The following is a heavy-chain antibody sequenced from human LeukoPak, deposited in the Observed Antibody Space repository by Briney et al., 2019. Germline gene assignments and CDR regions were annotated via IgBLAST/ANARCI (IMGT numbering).Heavy chain of an antibody. CDR3: AKSFGAYYVDFDY. CDR2: ISRRGVTI. V-gene: IGHV3-11*01. J-gene: IGHJ4*01. Sequence: GGSLRLSCAASGFTFSDFYMSWIRQAPGKGLEWVSYISRRGVTIYYADSVKGRFTISRDNTKKSLFLQMHSLRAEDTAVYYCAKSFGAYYVDFDYWGHGALVTVSS. D-gene: IGHD3-22*01. CDR1: GFTFSDFY.